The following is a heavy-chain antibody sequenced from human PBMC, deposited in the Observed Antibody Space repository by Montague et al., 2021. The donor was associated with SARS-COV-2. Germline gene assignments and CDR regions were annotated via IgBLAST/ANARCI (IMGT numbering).Heavy chain of an antibody. D-gene: IGHD2-21*01. Sequence: SETLSLTCTVSGDSITNNYYWCWIRQPPGKGLEWIGTIYHSGTTYYTPSLKRRVTISVDTSNHQFSLQLTSVTAAATAVYYCARRHIVASNRAFDYWGQGTLVTVSS. CDR2: IYHSGTT. CDR3: ARRHIVASNRAFDY. V-gene: IGHV4-38-2*02. J-gene: IGHJ4*02. CDR1: GDSITNNYY.